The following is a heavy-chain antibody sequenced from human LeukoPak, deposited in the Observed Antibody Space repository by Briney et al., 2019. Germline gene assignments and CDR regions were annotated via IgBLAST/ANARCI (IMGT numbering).Heavy chain of an antibody. CDR2: IYYSGST. D-gene: IGHD3-10*01. CDR3: ARGFKECRRGSGSYRYFDY. Sequence: SETLSLTCTVSGGSVSSGSYYWSWIRQPPGKGLEWIGYIYYSGSTNYNPSLKSRVTISVDTSKNQFSLKLSSVTAADTAVYYCARGFKECRRGSGSYRYFDYWGQGTLVTVSS. J-gene: IGHJ4*02. CDR1: GGSVSSGSYY. V-gene: IGHV4-61*01.